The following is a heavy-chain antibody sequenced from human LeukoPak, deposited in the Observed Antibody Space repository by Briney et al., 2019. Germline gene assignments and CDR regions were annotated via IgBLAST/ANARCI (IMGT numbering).Heavy chain of an antibody. CDR2: IKQDGSEK. CDR1: GFTFSSYW. Sequence: GGTVRLSCVASGFTFSSYWMSWVRQAPGKGLEWVAYIKQDGSEKSYVDSVKGRFTISRDNTKNSLYLQMNSLRAEDTAVYFCAREWADPSFDYWGQGTLVTVSS. CDR3: AREWADPSFDY. J-gene: IGHJ4*02. V-gene: IGHV3-7*01. D-gene: IGHD1-26*01.